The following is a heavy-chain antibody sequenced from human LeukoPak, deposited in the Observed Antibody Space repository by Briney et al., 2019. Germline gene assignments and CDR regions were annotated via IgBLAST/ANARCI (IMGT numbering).Heavy chain of an antibody. J-gene: IGHJ4*02. Sequence: SETLSLTCTVSGGSISGYYWSWVRQPAGKGLEWIGRIYSSGSTNYNPSLKSRVTMSVDTSKNQFSLNLTSVTAADTAVYYCVRDQGFLAYWGQGTLVTVSS. CDR1: GGSISGYY. V-gene: IGHV4-4*07. D-gene: IGHD3-3*01. CDR3: VRDQGFLAY. CDR2: IYSSGST.